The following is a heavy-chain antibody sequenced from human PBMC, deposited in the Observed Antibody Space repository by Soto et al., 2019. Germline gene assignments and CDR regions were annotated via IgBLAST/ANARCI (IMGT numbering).Heavy chain of an antibody. CDR2: ISAYNGNT. V-gene: IGHV1-18*01. Sequence: QVQLVQSGAEVKKPGASVKVSCKASGYTFTSYGISWVRQAPGQGLGWMGWISAYNGNTNYAQKLQGRVTMTTDTSTSTASRQLRSLRSDGTGVYYCARGPGYEVDYWGQGNLVSVSS. CDR3: ARGPGYEVDY. D-gene: IGHD2-2*01. CDR1: GYTFTSYG. J-gene: IGHJ4*02.